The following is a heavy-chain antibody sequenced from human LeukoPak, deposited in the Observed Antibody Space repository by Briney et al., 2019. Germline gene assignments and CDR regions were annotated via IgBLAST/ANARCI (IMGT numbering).Heavy chain of an antibody. CDR3: ARVLVPAATSRYYYYGMDV. V-gene: IGHV3-33*01. Sequence: GRSLRLSCAASGFTFSNYGVHWVRQAPGKGLEWVAVTWYDGSNKYYADSVKGRFTISRDNSKNTLYLQMNSLRAEDTAVYYCARVLVPAATSRYYYYGMDVWGQGTTVTVSS. CDR2: TWYDGSNK. CDR1: GFTFSNYG. D-gene: IGHD2-2*01. J-gene: IGHJ6*02.